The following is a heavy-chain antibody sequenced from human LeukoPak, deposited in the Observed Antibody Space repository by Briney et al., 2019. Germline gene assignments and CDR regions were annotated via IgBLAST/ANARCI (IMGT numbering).Heavy chain of an antibody. CDR1: GGSISSYY. V-gene: IGHV4-59*01. Sequence: SETLSLTCTVSGGSISSYYWSWIRQPPGKGLEWIGYIYYSGSTNYNPSLKSRVTISVDTSKNQFSLKLSSVTAADTAVYYCARGYSGYDFWPYYDYWGQGTLVTVSS. J-gene: IGHJ4*02. CDR3: ARGYSGYDFWPYYDY. CDR2: IYYSGST. D-gene: IGHD5-12*01.